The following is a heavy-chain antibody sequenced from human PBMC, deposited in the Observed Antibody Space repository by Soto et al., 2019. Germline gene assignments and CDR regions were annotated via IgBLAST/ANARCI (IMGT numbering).Heavy chain of an antibody. Sequence: QVHLVESGGGVDQPGRSLRLSCAASGFTYNNSGMHWVRQAPGKGLEWLAFISYDGSNEYYPDSLQGRFTISRDNSKNTLYLQMNSLRAEDTAVFSCLKSGGNPPFDFWGQGTLVTVSS. CDR1: GFTYNNSG. CDR2: ISYDGSNE. CDR3: LKSGGNPPFDF. V-gene: IGHV3-30*18. J-gene: IGHJ4*02. D-gene: IGHD2-15*01.